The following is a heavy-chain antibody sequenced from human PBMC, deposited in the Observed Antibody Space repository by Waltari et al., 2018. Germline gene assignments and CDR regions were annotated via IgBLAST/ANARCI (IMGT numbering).Heavy chain of an antibody. CDR1: GYTFTGYY. V-gene: IGHV1-2*02. CDR2: INPNSGDT. D-gene: IGHD2-2*01. CDR3: ARYQSQRDCDY. Sequence: QVQLVQSGAEVKKPGASVKVSCKASGYTFTGYYVHWVRQAPGQGLEWMGWINPNSGDTNYSQKFQGRVTMTRHTSISTAYLELSRLRSDDTAVYYCARYQSQRDCDYWGQGTLVTVSS. J-gene: IGHJ4*02.